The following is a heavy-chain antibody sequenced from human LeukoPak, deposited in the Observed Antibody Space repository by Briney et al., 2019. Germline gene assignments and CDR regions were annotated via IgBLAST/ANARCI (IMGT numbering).Heavy chain of an antibody. D-gene: IGHD2-2*02. CDR3: ARMGMGVVVPAAIPYAFDI. J-gene: IGHJ3*02. Sequence: ASVKVSCKASGATFSSYAISWVRQAPGQGLGGRGWINPNSGGTNYAQKFQGRVTMTRDTSISTAYMELSRLRSDDTAVYYCARMGMGVVVPAAIPYAFDIWGQGTMVTVSS. CDR2: INPNSGGT. CDR1: GATFSSYA. V-gene: IGHV1-2*02.